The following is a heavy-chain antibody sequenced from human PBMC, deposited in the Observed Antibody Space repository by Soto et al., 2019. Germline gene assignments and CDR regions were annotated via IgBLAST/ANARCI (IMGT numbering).Heavy chain of an antibody. CDR2: ISYDGSNK. D-gene: IGHD3-22*01. CDR3: AKGAIGGYAFDI. J-gene: IGHJ3*02. CDR1: GFTFSSYG. V-gene: IGHV3-30*18. Sequence: GGSLRLSCAASGFTFSSYGMHWVRQAPGKGLEWVAVISYDGSNKYYADSVKGRFTISRDNSKNTLYLQMNSLRAEDTAVYYCAKGAIGGYAFDIWGQGTMVTVSS.